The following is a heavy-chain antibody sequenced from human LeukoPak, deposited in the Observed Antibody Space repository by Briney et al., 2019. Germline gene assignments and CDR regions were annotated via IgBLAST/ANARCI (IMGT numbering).Heavy chain of an antibody. J-gene: IGHJ6*03. CDR2: ISSSNTLI. D-gene: IGHD2-15*01. CDR1: GFTFTTYT. Sequence: PGGSLRLSCAASGFTFTTYTMNWVRQPPGKGVEWVSFISSSNTLIYYADAMRGRCTIFRDDAKNALYLQMNSLRAEDTAVYYCERVGCSGGTCYPPYYMDVWGKGTTVTVSS. CDR3: ERVGCSGGTCYPPYYMDV. V-gene: IGHV3-21*01.